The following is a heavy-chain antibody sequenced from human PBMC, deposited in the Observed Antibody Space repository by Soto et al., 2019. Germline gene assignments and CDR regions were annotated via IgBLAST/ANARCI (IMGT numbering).Heavy chain of an antibody. CDR2: ISDDGDKR. CDR3: AKARVRIVGANSFDY. J-gene: IGHJ4*02. Sequence: QVQLVQYGGGVVQPGGSLRLSCVGSGFTFSNYGMHWVRQPPGKGLEWVALISDDGDKRYYADSVRGRLIISRDNSKDTLYLQMNSLGPDDTAVYFCAKARVRIVGANSFDYWGQGTPVTVSS. V-gene: IGHV3-30*18. D-gene: IGHD1-26*01. CDR1: GFTFSNYG.